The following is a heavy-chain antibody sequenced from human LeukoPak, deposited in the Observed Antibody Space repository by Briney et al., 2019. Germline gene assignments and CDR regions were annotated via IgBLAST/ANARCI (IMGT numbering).Heavy chain of an antibody. D-gene: IGHD3-10*01. Sequence: SETLSLTCTVSGGSISSGSYYWSWIRQPAGKGLEWIGRIYTSGSTNYNPSLKSRVTISVGTSKNQFSLKLSSVTAADTAVYYCARDPITMVRGVPAFDPWGQGTLVTVSS. CDR2: IYTSGST. J-gene: IGHJ5*02. CDR3: ARDPITMVRGVPAFDP. CDR1: GGSISSGSYY. V-gene: IGHV4-61*02.